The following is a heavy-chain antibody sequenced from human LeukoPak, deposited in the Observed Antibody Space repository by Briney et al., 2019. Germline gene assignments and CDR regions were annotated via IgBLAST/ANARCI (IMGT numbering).Heavy chain of an antibody. V-gene: IGHV3-23*01. Sequence: PGETLRLSCAASGFTFSSHGMNWVRQAPGKGLEWVSGISGSGGNTYYADSVKGRFTISRDNSKNTLYLQMNSLRAEDTAVYYCAKTAAAGIFDYWGQGTLVTVSS. CDR2: ISGSGGNT. J-gene: IGHJ4*02. CDR3: AKTAAAGIFDY. D-gene: IGHD6-13*01. CDR1: GFTFSSHG.